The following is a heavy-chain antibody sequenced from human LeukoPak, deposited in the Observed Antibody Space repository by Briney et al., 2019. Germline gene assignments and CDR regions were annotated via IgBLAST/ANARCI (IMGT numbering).Heavy chain of an antibody. CDR3: AKDSRPTGAASTYWYFDL. CDR2: TSGSGGST. CDR1: GFTFSSYA. Sequence: GGSLRLSCAASGFTFSSYAMSWVRQAPGKGLEWVSATSGSGGSTDYADSVKGRFTISRDNSKNTLYLQLNSLRAEDTAVYYCAKDSRPTGAASTYWYFDLWGRGTLVTVSS. V-gene: IGHV3-23*01. J-gene: IGHJ2*01. D-gene: IGHD1-1*01.